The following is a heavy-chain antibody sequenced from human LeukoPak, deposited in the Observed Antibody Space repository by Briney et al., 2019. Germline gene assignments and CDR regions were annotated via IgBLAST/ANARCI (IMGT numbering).Heavy chain of an antibody. D-gene: IGHD4-17*01. Sequence: PSETLSLTCTVSGGSISSYYWSWIRQPAGKGLEWIGRIDTSGNTNYKPSLKSRVTMSVDTSKNQFSLKLSSVTAADTAVYYCARGKDYGDGSYYYYYYMDVWGKGTTVTISS. V-gene: IGHV4-4*07. CDR1: GGSISSYY. J-gene: IGHJ6*03. CDR3: ARGKDYGDGSYYYYYYMDV. CDR2: IDTSGNT.